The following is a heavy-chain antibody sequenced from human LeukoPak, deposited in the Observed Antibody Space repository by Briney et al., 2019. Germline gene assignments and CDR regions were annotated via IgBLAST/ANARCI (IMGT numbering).Heavy chain of an antibody. Sequence: ASVKVSCKASGYTFTSYGISWVRQAPGQGLEWMGWISAYNGNTNYAQKLQGRVTMTTDTSTSTAYMELRSLRSDDTAVYYCARGPSMPGSGWYPNAYFDYWGQGTLVTVSS. CDR3: ARGPSMPGSGWYPNAYFDY. D-gene: IGHD6-19*01. V-gene: IGHV1-18*01. J-gene: IGHJ4*02. CDR2: ISAYNGNT. CDR1: GYTFTSYG.